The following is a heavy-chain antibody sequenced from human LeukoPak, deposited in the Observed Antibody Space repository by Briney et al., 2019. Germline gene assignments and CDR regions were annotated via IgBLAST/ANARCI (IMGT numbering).Heavy chain of an antibody. CDR2: IRYDGSNK. V-gene: IGHV3-30*02. D-gene: IGHD5-12*01. CDR1: GFTFSSYG. J-gene: IGHJ4*02. Sequence: PGGSLRLSCAASGFTFSSYGMHWVRQAPGKGLEWVAFIRYDGSNKYYADSVKGRFTISRDNSKNTLYLQMNSLRAEDTAVYYCARAISGYDREDYFDYWGQGTLVTVSS. CDR3: ARAISGYDREDYFDY.